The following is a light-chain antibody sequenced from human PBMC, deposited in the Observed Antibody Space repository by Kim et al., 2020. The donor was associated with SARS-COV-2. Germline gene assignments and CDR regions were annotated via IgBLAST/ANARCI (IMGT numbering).Light chain of an antibody. CDR2: DVF. V-gene: IGLV2-14*03. CDR3: TSYRSSGYV. CDR1: SSDVGGYNY. Sequence: QSALTQPASVSGSPGQSITISCIGSSSDVGGYNYVSWYQQYPGQAPKLMIYDVFKRPSGVSNRFSGSKSGNTASLTISGLQAEDEADYYCTSYRSSGYVFGAGTKVTVL. J-gene: IGLJ1*01.